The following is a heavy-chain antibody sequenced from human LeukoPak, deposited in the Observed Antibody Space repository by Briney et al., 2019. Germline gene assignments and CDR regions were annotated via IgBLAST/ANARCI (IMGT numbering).Heavy chain of an antibody. V-gene: IGHV1-18*01. CDR2: ISAYNGNT. Sequence: GASVKVSCKASGYTFTSYGISWVRQAPGQGLEWMGWISAYNGNTNYAQKLQGRVTMTTDTSTSTAYMELSSLRSDDTAVYYCARTVSCSSTSCYLSDYWGQGTLVTVSS. J-gene: IGHJ4*02. D-gene: IGHD2-2*01. CDR3: ARTVSCSSTSCYLSDY. CDR1: GYTFTSYG.